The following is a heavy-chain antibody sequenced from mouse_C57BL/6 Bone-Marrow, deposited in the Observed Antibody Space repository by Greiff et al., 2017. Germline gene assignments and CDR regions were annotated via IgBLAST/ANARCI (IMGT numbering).Heavy chain of an antibody. CDR2: INPYNGGT. J-gene: IGHJ4*01. D-gene: IGHD2-1*01. CDR1: GYTFTDYY. V-gene: IGHV1-19*01. CDR3: ARSGYGNQYYYAMDY. Sequence: EVQLQQSGPVLVKPGASVKMSCKASGYTFTDYYMNWVKQSHGKSLEWIGVINPYNGGTSYNQKFKGKATLTVDKSSSTAYMELNSLTSEDSAVYYCARSGYGNQYYYAMDYWGQGTSVTVSS.